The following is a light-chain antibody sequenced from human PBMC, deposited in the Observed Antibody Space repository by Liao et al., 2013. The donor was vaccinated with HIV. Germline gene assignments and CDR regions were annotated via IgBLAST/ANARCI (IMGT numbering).Light chain of an antibody. CDR1: YLEDKH. CDR2: QDT. V-gene: IGLV3-1*01. J-gene: IGLJ1*01. CDR3: QVWDSFSTFV. Sequence: SYELTQPPSVSVSPGQTATISCYGVYLEDKHVCWYQQRPGQSPVLVIHQDTKRPSGIPERFSGSNSGNTATLTISGAQAIDEADYYCQVWDSFSTFVFGSGTQVTVL.